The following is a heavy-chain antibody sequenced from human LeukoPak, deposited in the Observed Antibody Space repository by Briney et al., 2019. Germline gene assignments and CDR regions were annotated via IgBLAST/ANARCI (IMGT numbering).Heavy chain of an antibody. V-gene: IGHV1-46*01. CDR3: ARPAYCGGDCTPYYYYGMDV. Sequence: ASVKVSCKASGYTFTSYYMHRVRQAPGQGLEWMGIINPSGGSTSYAQKFQGRVTMTRDTSTSTVYMELSSLRSEDTAVYYCARPAYCGGDCTPYYYYGMDVWGQGTTVTVSS. D-gene: IGHD2-21*02. J-gene: IGHJ6*02. CDR2: INPSGGST. CDR1: GYTFTSYY.